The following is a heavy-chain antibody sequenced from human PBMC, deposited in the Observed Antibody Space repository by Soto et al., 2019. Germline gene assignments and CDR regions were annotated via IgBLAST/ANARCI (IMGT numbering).Heavy chain of an antibody. CDR3: AHVYWAASGTRYYFDY. CDR1: GFSFSTSAVG. J-gene: IGHJ4*02. D-gene: IGHD6-13*01. V-gene: IGHV2-5*02. CDR2: IYWDDDK. Sequence: QITLKESGPTLVKPTQTLTLTCTFSGFSFSTSAVGVGWIRQPPGKALEWLALIYWDDDKRYRPSLKSRLTTTKDTSRNQVVVTMTNMDPVDTATYYCAHVYWAASGTRYYFDYWGQGTLVTVSS.